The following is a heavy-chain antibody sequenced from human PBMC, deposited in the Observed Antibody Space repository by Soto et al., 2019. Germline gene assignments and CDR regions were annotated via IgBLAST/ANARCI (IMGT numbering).Heavy chain of an antibody. CDR3: TRQTVYGCMDV. CDR1: EDRFNTYW. Sequence: GESLKISCKGSEDRFNTYWIGWVRQTPGKGLEWMGIIYPGDSDTGYSPSFQGQVTISADKSTNTVYLQWSSLKASDTAIYYCTRQTVYGCMDVWGQGTTVTVSS. CDR2: IYPGDSDT. J-gene: IGHJ6*02. D-gene: IGHD3-10*01. V-gene: IGHV5-51*01.